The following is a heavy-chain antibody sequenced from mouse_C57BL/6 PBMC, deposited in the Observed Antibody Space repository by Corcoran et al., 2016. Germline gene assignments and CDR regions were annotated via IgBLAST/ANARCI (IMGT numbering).Heavy chain of an antibody. CDR1: GYTFTTYG. Sequence: QIQSVQSGPELKKPGETVKISCKASGYTFTTYGISWVKQAPGKGLKWMGWINTYSGVPTYADDFKGRFAFSLETSASTAYLQINNLKNEDTATYFCARREYYFDYWGQGTTLTVSS. CDR3: ARREYYFDY. J-gene: IGHJ2*01. V-gene: IGHV9-3*01. CDR2: INTYSGVP.